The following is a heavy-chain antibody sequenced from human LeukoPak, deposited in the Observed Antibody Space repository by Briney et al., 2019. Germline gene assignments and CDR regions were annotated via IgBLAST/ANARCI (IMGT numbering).Heavy chain of an antibody. V-gene: IGHV1-8*01. D-gene: IGHD1-1*01. Sequence: ASVKVSCKASGYTFTSYDINWVRQATGQGLEWMGWMNPNSGNTGYAQKFLGRVTMTRNTSISTAYMELSSLRSEDTAVYYCARRRRMRNWFDPWGQGTLVTVSS. J-gene: IGHJ5*02. CDR1: GYTFTSYD. CDR3: ARRRRMRNWFDP. CDR2: MNPNSGNT.